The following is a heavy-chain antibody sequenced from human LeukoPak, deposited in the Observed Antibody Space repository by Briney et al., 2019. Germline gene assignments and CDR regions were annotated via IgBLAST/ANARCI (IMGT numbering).Heavy chain of an antibody. D-gene: IGHD3-22*01. J-gene: IGHJ5*02. CDR2: INHSGST. Sequence: SETLSLTCAVYGGSFSGYFWSWIRQPPGKGLEWIGEINHSGSTNYNPSLKSRVTISVDTSKNQFSLKLSPVTAADTAVYYCARSHYYDSSGSHNNWFDPWGQGTLVTVSS. CDR3: ARSHYYDSSGSHNNWFDP. V-gene: IGHV4-34*01. CDR1: GGSFSGYF.